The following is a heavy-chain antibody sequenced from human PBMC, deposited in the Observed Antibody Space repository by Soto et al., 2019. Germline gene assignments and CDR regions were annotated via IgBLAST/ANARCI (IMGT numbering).Heavy chain of an antibody. V-gene: IGHV3-21*01. CDR2: ISSSSSYI. D-gene: IGHD4-17*01. CDR1: GFTFSSYS. J-gene: IGHJ4*02. CDR3: ATDFNGDYGFDY. Sequence: GGSLRLSCAASGFTFSSYSMNWVRQAPGKGLEWVSSISSSSSYIYYADSVKGRFTISRDNAKNSLYLQMNSLRAEDTAVYYCATDFNGDYGFDYWGQGTLVTVSS.